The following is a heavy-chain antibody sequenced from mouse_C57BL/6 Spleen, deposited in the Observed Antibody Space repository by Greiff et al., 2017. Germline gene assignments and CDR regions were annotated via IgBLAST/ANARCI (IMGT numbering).Heavy chain of an antibody. CDR2: FDPSDSYT. Sequence: VQLQQPGAELVMPGASVKLSCKASGYTFTSYWMHWVKQRPGQGLEWIGEFDPSDSYTNYNQKFKGKSTLTVDKSSSTAYMQLSSLTSEDSAVYYCARSGNYYGSSRWFAYWGQGTLVTVSA. CDR1: GYTFTSYW. V-gene: IGHV1-69*01. J-gene: IGHJ3*01. D-gene: IGHD1-1*01. CDR3: ARSGNYYGSSRWFAY.